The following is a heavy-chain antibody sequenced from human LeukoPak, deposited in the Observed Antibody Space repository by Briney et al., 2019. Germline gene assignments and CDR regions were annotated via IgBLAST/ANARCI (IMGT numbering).Heavy chain of an antibody. Sequence: SVKVSCKASGGTFSSYAIIWVRQAPGQGLEWMGGIIPIFGTANYAQKFQGRVTITTDESTSTAYMELSSMRSEDTAVYYCARGVYDILTGYYRGSAIWFDPWGQGTLVTVSS. CDR3: ARGVYDILTGYYRGSAIWFDP. D-gene: IGHD3-9*01. CDR2: IIPIFGTA. CDR1: GGTFSSYA. J-gene: IGHJ5*02. V-gene: IGHV1-69*05.